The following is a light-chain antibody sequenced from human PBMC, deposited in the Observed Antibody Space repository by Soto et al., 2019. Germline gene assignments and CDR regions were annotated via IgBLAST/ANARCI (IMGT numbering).Light chain of an antibody. J-gene: IGLJ3*02. V-gene: IGLV2-23*01. CDR3: CSYARGSTLV. CDR2: EDS. Sequence: QSALTQPASVSGSPGQSITISCTGTSSDVGSYNLVSWYQQHPGKAPKLMIYEDSKRPSGVSNRFFGSKSGNMASLTISGLQAEDEADYFCCSYARGSTLVFGGGTKLTVL. CDR1: SSDVGSYNL.